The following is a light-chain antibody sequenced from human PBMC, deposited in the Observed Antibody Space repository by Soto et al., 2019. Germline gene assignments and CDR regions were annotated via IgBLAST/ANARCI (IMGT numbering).Light chain of an antibody. CDR3: QQYGTSPAT. CDR2: GAS. Sequence: EIVLTQSPGTLSLSPGDRATLSCSAGQTVSSNFLAWYQQRPAQAPSLLIHGASTRATGITDRFSGSVSGTDFTLIISGLEPEDFAVYYCQQYGTSPATFGQGTKVDI. J-gene: IGKJ1*01. V-gene: IGKV3-20*01. CDR1: QTVSSNF.